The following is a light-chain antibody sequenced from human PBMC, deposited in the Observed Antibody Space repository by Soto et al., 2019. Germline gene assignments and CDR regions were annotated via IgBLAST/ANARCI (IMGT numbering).Light chain of an antibody. Sequence: EIVMTQSPATLSVSPGERATLSCRASQSVSSNLAWYQQKPGQAPRRLLYGASTRATGIPARFSGSGSGTEFSLTISSLQSEDFAVYYCQQYNNWPVTFGQGTRPEIK. CDR3: QQYNNWPVT. V-gene: IGKV3-15*01. CDR1: QSVSSN. J-gene: IGKJ5*01. CDR2: GAS.